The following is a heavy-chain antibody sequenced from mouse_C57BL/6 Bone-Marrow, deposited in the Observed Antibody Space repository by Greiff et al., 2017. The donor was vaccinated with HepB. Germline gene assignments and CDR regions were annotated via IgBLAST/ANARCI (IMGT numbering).Heavy chain of an antibody. Sequence: QVQLKQPGTELVKPGASVKLSCKASGYTFTSYWMHWVKQRPGQGLEWIGNINPSNGGTNYNEKFKSKATLTVDKSSSTAYMQLSSLTSEDSAVYYCARWPHYYGSSYGYAMDYWGQGTSVTVSS. J-gene: IGHJ4*01. CDR2: INPSNGGT. V-gene: IGHV1-53*01. CDR1: GYTFTSYW. CDR3: ARWPHYYGSSYGYAMDY. D-gene: IGHD1-1*01.